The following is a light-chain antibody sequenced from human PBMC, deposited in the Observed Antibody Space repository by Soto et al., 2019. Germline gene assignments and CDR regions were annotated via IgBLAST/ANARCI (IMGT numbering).Light chain of an antibody. CDR3: QQYHNWPRT. J-gene: IGKJ1*01. Sequence: PGEIATLSCRASQRVGANVAWYQQRVGQAPRLLMYGASIRATSFPARFSGSGSGTEFTLTIRSLQSEDVAIYYCQQYHNWPRTFGQGTKVDIK. CDR2: GAS. V-gene: IGKV3-15*01. CDR1: QRVGAN.